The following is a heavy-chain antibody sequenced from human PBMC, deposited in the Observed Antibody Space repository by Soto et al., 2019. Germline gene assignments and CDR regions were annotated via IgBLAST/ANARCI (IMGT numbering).Heavy chain of an antibody. CDR3: ARNLMDYDILTGYYMAYYFDY. CDR1: GFTFSNYA. V-gene: IGHV3-48*01. CDR2: ISSSSSTI. D-gene: IGHD3-9*01. Sequence: GGSLRLSCAASGFTFSNYAISWVRQAPGKGLEWVSYISSSSSTIYYADSVKGRFTISRDNAKNSLYLQMNSLRSEDTAVYYCARNLMDYDILTGYYMAYYFDYWGQGTLVTVSS. J-gene: IGHJ4*01.